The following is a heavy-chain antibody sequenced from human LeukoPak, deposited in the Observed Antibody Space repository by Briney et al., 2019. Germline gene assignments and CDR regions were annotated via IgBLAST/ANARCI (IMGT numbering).Heavy chain of an antibody. Sequence: ASVKVSCKVSGYTLSELSTHWVRQAPGKGLEWMGGFDPEDGEPIYAQKFQGRVTMTEDISTVTAYMELSSLRSEDTAVYYCATEGDFLLDSWGQGTLVTVSS. V-gene: IGHV1-24*01. D-gene: IGHD1-26*01. CDR2: FDPEDGEP. CDR1: GYTLSELS. CDR3: ATEGDFLLDS. J-gene: IGHJ4*02.